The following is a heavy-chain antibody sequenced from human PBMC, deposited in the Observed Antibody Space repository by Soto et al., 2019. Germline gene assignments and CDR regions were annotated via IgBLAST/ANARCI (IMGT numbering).Heavy chain of an antibody. CDR1: GLTFSDAW. D-gene: IGHD6-19*01. V-gene: IGHV3-15*07. J-gene: IGHJ4*01. CDR2: IKSKADGGTT. CDR3: TRFGSGSL. Sequence: ELQLVESGGDVVQPGGSLRLSCAASGLTFSDAWINWIRQTPGKGLEWVGRIKSKADGGTTEYAAPVKGRFTISRDDSKNILYLPMNNLKTEDSAIYFCTRFGSGSLWGHGTLVTVSS.